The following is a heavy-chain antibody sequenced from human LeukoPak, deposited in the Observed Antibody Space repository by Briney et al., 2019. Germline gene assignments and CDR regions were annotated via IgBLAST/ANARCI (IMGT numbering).Heavy chain of an antibody. V-gene: IGHV3-7*04. CDR1: GFTFSSYA. Sequence: GGSLRLSCAASGFTFSSYAMSWVRQAPGKGLEWVANIKQDGSEKYYVDSVKGRYTISRDNARNSLYLQMNSLRAEDTAVYYCARYADYGDEYFDYWGQGTLVTVSS. J-gene: IGHJ4*02. CDR3: ARYADYGDEYFDY. D-gene: IGHD4-17*01. CDR2: IKQDGSEK.